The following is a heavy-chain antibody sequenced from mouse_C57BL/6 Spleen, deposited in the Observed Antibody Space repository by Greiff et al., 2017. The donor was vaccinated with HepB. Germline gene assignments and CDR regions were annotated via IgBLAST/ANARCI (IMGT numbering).Heavy chain of an antibody. CDR1: GYTFTSYG. J-gene: IGHJ2*01. D-gene: IGHD3-3*01. CDR2: IYPRSGNT. CDR3: ARGGWEAYYFDY. V-gene: IGHV1-81*01. Sequence: QVQLKESGAELARPGASVKLSCKASGYTFTSYGISWVKQRTGQGLEWIGEIYPRSGNTYYNEKFKGKATLTADKSSSTAYMELRSLTSEDSAVYFCARGGWEAYYFDYWGQGTTLTVSS.